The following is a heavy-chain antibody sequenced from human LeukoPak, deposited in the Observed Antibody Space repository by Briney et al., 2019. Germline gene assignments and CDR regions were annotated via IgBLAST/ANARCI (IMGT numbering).Heavy chain of an antibody. J-gene: IGHJ2*01. CDR2: IYSGGST. D-gene: IGHD2-15*01. V-gene: IGHV3-66*04. CDR3: ARPDYSSWYFDL. CDR1: GFTVSSNY. Sequence: GGSLRLSCAASGFTVSSNYMSWVRQAPGKGLEWVSVIYSGGSTYYADSVKGRFTISRDNSKNTLYLEMNSLRAEDTAVYYCARPDYSSWYFDLWGCGTLVTVSS.